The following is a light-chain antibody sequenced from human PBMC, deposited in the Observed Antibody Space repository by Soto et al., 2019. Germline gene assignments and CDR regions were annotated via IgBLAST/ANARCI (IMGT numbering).Light chain of an antibody. V-gene: IGKV3-15*01. CDR2: GAS. CDR1: QSVSSN. Sequence: EIVMTQSPATLSVSPGERATPSCRPIQSVSSNLAWYQQKPGQAPRLLIYGASTRATGIPARFSGSGSGTEFTLTISSLQSEDFAVYYCQQYNNWPVTFGGGTKVEIK. CDR3: QQYNNWPVT. J-gene: IGKJ4*01.